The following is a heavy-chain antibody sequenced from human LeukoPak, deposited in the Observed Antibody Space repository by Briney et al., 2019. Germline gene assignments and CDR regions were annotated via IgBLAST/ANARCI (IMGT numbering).Heavy chain of an antibody. CDR2: MSSSGSNI. J-gene: IGHJ3*02. D-gene: IGHD3-10*01. CDR3: ARPKTTMVRGVINPVGAFDI. CDR1: GFTFSDWY. Sequence: GSLRLSCAASGFTFSDWYMSWIRQAPGKGLEWVSYMSSSGSNIYYADSVEGRFTISRDNAKNSLYLQMNSLRAEDTAVYYCARPKTTMVRGVINPVGAFDIWGQGTMVTVSS. V-gene: IGHV3-11*01.